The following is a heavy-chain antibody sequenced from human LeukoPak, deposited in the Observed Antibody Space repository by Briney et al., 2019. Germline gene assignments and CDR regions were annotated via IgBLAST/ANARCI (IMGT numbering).Heavy chain of an antibody. V-gene: IGHV4-34*01. CDR1: GGSFSGYY. D-gene: IGHD1-14*01. Sequence: SETLSLTCAVYGGSFSGYYWSWIRQPPGKGLEWIGEINHSGSTNYNPSLKSRVTISVDTSKNQVSLKLSSLTAADTAVYYCARNRTYCYFYMDVWGKGTTVTVSS. J-gene: IGHJ6*03. CDR3: ARNRTYCYFYMDV. CDR2: INHSGST.